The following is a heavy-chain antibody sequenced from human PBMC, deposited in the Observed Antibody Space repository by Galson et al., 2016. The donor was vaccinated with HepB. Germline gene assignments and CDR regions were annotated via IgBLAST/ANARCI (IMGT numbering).Heavy chain of an antibody. CDR3: AREGSTRNYFDP. J-gene: IGHJ5*02. Sequence: SETLSLTCAVSGGSVSSYNWWNWFRQPPGKGLEWIGEVYQSGTTNFNPSLKSRVTMSMDKNKKELSLKMSSVTAADTAVYYCAREGSTRNYFDPWGQGTLVIVSS. V-gene: IGHV4-4*02. CDR1: GGSVSSYNW. CDR2: VYQSGTT. D-gene: IGHD1-7*01.